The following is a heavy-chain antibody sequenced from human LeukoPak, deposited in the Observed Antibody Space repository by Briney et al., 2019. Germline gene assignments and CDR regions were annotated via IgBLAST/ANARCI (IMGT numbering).Heavy chain of an antibody. Sequence: SVKVSCKASGGTFSSYTISWVRQAPGQGLEWMGRIIPTLGIANYAQKFQGGVTITADKSTSTAYMELSSLRSEDTAVYYCARDLRYSSNWFDPWGQGTLVTVSS. CDR1: GGTFSSYT. D-gene: IGHD6-13*01. CDR3: ARDLRYSSNWFDP. V-gene: IGHV1-69*04. J-gene: IGHJ5*02. CDR2: IIPTLGIA.